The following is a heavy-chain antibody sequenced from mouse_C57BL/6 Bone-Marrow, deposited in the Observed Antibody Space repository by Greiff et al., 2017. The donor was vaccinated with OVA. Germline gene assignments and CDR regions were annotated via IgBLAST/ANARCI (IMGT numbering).Heavy chain of an antibody. Sequence: EVQLVESGGGLVKPGGSLKLSCAASGFTFSDYGMHWVRQAPEKGLEWVAYISSGSSTIYYAATVKGRFTISRDNAKNTLFLQMTSLRSEDTAMYYCARDYGSPSDFDVWGTGTTVTVSS. V-gene: IGHV5-17*01. D-gene: IGHD1-1*01. CDR2: ISSGSSTI. CDR1: GFTFSDYG. CDR3: ARDYGSPSDFDV. J-gene: IGHJ1*03.